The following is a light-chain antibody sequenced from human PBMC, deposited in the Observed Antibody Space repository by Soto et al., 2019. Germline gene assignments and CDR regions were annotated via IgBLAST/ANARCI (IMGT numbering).Light chain of an antibody. CDR3: QHYGNSPPEYT. CDR1: QSVSSSF. V-gene: IGKV3-20*01. Sequence: ENVLTQSPGTLSLSPGERATLSCRASQSVSSSFLAWYQQRPGQAPRLLIFGASYRATGIPDRFSGTGSGTDFTLTISKLEPEDFAVYYCQHYGNSPPEYTFGPGTKVDIK. J-gene: IGKJ3*01. CDR2: GAS.